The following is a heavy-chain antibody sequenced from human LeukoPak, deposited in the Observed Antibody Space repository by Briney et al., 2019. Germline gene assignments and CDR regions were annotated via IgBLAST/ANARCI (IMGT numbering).Heavy chain of an antibody. CDR3: ARGLTFDI. Sequence: SETLSLTCAVYGGSFSGYYWSWIRQPPGKGLEWIGEINHSGSTNYNPSLKSRVTISVDTSKNQFSLKLSSVTAADTAVYYCARGLTFDIWGQGTMATVSS. CDR1: GGSFSGYY. CDR2: INHSGST. J-gene: IGHJ3*02. V-gene: IGHV4-34*01.